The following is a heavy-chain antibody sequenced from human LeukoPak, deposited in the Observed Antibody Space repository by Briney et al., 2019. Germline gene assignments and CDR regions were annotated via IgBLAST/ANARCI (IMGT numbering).Heavy chain of an antibody. V-gene: IGHV1-2*02. CDR1: GYTFTGYY. CDR2: INPNGGGT. D-gene: IGHD1-26*01. Sequence: ASVKVSCKASGYTFTGYYMHWVRQAPGQGLEWMGWINPNGGGTNYAQKFQGRVTMTRDRSISTAYMELSSLRSDDAAVYYCARDVRPGSYCDYWGQGTPVTVSS. CDR3: ARDVRPGSYCDY. J-gene: IGHJ4*02.